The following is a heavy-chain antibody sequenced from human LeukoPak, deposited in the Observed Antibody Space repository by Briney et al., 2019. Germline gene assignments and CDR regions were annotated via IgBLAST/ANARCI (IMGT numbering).Heavy chain of an antibody. Sequence: SVKVSCKASGGTFSNYAISWVRQAPGQGLEWMGGIIPIFGTANYAQKFQGRVTITADESTSTAYMELSSLRSEDTAVYYCARERSPNGDYIFDYWGQGTLVTVSS. D-gene: IGHD4-17*01. V-gene: IGHV1-69*01. CDR3: ARERSPNGDYIFDY. CDR2: IIPIFGTA. J-gene: IGHJ4*02. CDR1: GGTFSNYA.